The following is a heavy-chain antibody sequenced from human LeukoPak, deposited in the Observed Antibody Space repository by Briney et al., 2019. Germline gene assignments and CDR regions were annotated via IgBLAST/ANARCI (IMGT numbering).Heavy chain of an antibody. CDR1: GFTFGDYA. D-gene: IGHD6-19*01. J-gene: IGHJ4*02. V-gene: IGHV3-23*01. CDR3: AKDGIAVAGTSAWY. Sequence: GGSLRLSCTASGFTFGDYAMSWVRQAPGRGLEWVSGISDSGDSTYYADSVKGRFTISRDNSKNTVYLQMNSLRAEDTAVYYCAKDGIAVAGTSAWYWGQGTQVTVSS. CDR2: ISDSGDST.